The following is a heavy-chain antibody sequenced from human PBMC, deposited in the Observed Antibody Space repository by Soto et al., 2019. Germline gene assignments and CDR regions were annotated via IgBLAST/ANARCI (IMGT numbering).Heavy chain of an antibody. CDR3: ARDPDSSGYYYFDY. CDR2: ISSYGGST. Sequence: EVQLVESGGGLVQPGGSLRLSCVASGFTFSSYAMHWVRQAPGKELEYVSAISSYGGSTYYANSVKGRFTISRDNSKNTLYLQMGSLRAEDMAVYYCARDPDSSGYYYFDYWGQGTLVTVSS. CDR1: GFTFSSYA. V-gene: IGHV3-64*01. J-gene: IGHJ4*02. D-gene: IGHD3-22*01.